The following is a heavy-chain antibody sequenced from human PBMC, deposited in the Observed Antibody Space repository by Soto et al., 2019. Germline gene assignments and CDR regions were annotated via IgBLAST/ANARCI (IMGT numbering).Heavy chain of an antibody. V-gene: IGHV6-1*01. CDR3: AGSTAQQWDYMDV. CDR1: RASASSNTTA. CDR2: TYYRSRRYN. D-gene: IGHD6-19*01. J-gene: IGHJ6*03. Sequence: SQTLSLTPALSRASASSNTTAWNCTRLPPTKGLEWLARTYYRSRRYNDYAVSERTRITVNPRTSKNQISLQLTPVTPQDMAVYYCAGSTAQQWDYMDVWGKGTTVTVSS.